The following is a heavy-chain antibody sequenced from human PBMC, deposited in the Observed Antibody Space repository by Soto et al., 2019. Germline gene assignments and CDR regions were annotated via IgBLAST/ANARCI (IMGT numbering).Heavy chain of an antibody. CDR2: ISFDSRDK. J-gene: IGHJ3*01. Sequence: QVQLVESGGGVVQPGRSLRLSCAASGFTFSAYGIHWVRQAPGKGLEWVATISFDSRDKLYVDSMNGRLTISRENSRNTVYLQMDSLRAEDTAVYHCATVCGGDCGYAFDVWGQGTVVAVSP. D-gene: IGHD2-21*02. CDR1: GFTFSAYG. CDR3: ATVCGGDCGYAFDV. V-gene: IGHV3-33*05.